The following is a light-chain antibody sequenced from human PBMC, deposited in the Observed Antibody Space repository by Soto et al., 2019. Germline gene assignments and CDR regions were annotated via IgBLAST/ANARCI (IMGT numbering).Light chain of an antibody. V-gene: IGKV1-39*01. J-gene: IGKJ1*01. Sequence: DIQMTQSPSSLSASVGDRVTITCRASQSISSYLNWYQQKPGKAPKLLIYAASTLHSGVPSRFSGSGLGTDFTLTISTLQPEDFATYYCQQSFNAPRTFGPGTTVEIK. CDR3: QQSFNAPRT. CDR1: QSISSY. CDR2: AAS.